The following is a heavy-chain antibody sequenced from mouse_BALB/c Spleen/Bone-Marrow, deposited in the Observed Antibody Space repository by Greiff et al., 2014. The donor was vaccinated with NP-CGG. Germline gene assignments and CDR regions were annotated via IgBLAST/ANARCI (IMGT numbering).Heavy chain of an antibody. Sequence: QVQLKESGAELMEPGASVKVSCKATGYTFSSYWIEWVKQRPGHGLEWIGEILPGSGNTNYNEKFKGKATFTADTSSNTAYMQLSSLTSEDSAVYYCARWAFDAWFAYWGQGTLVTVSA. D-gene: IGHD3-1*01. J-gene: IGHJ3*01. V-gene: IGHV1-9*01. CDR1: GYTFSSYW. CDR2: ILPGSGNT. CDR3: ARWAFDAWFAY.